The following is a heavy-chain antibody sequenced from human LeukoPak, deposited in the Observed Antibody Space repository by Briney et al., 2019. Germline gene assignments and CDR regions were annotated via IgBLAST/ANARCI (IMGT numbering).Heavy chain of an antibody. Sequence: ETLSLTCTVSGGSISSYYWSWIRQPAGKGLEWMGIIYPGDSDTRYSPSFQGQVTISADKSISTAYLQWSSLKASDTAMYYCARQPDSSGSPLYWGQGTLVTVSS. CDR1: GGSISSYY. CDR3: ARQPDSSGSPLY. J-gene: IGHJ4*02. D-gene: IGHD3-22*01. CDR2: IYPGDSDT. V-gene: IGHV5-51*01.